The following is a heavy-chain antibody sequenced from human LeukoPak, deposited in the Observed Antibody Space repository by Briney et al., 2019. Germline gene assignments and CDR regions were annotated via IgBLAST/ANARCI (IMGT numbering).Heavy chain of an antibody. CDR1: GGTFSSYA. J-gene: IGHJ4*02. D-gene: IGHD6-6*01. V-gene: IGHV1-69*13. Sequence: SVKVSCKASGGTFSSYAISWVRQAPGQGLEWMGGIIPIFGTANYAQKFQGRVTITADESTSTAYMELSSLRSEDTAVYYCARPAGGGDSSSGRPIQAWPFDYWGQGTLVTVSS. CDR3: ARPAGGGDSSSGRPIQAWPFDY. CDR2: IIPIFGTA.